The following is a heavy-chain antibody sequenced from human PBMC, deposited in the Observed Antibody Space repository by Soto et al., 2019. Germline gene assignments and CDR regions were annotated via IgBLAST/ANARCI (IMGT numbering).Heavy chain of an antibody. Sequence: QVQLVQSGAEVKKPGASVKGSCKASGYTFTGYYMHWVRQAPGQGLEWMGWINPNSGGTNYAQKFQGWVTMTRDTSISTVYMELSRPRSDVTAVYYCARAPLNAPDYWGQGTLVTVSS. D-gene: IGHD1-1*01. CDR3: ARAPLNAPDY. CDR1: GYTFTGYY. CDR2: INPNSGGT. V-gene: IGHV1-2*04. J-gene: IGHJ4*02.